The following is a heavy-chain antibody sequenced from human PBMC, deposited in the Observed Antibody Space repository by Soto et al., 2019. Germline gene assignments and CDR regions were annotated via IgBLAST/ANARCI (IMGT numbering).Heavy chain of an antibody. CDR1: GFIFDDYA. D-gene: IGHD2-2*01. Sequence: EVQLVESGGGFVQPGRSLRLSCAASGFIFDDYAMHWVRQAPGKGLEWVSSISWNSGTIVYADSVKGRFTISRDNAKNSLYLQMNSLRTVDTAFYYCTKGRSTSCFAPVDYWGQGTLVTVSS. V-gene: IGHV3-9*01. CDR3: TKGRSTSCFAPVDY. J-gene: IGHJ4*02. CDR2: ISWNSGTI.